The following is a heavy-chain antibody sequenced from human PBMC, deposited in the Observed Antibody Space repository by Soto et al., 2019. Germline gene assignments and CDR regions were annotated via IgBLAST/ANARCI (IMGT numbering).Heavy chain of an antibody. CDR1: GYIFINYY. Sequence: QVHLVQSGAEVKKPGASVKVSCKASGYIFINYYIHWVRQAPGQGLEWSGILNPNGGSTNYAKKFRGRVTMGRDTSTSTVNMDLSSLRSDDTSVYYCARDLAAADYWGQGTLVTVSS. CDR3: ARDLAAADY. J-gene: IGHJ4*02. V-gene: IGHV1-46*01. D-gene: IGHD6-13*01. CDR2: LNPNGGST.